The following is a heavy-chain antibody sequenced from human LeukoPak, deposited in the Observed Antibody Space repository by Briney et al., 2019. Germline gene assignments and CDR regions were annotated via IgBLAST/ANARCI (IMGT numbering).Heavy chain of an antibody. J-gene: IGHJ4*02. CDR2: ISYDGSNK. CDR1: GFTFSNYA. Sequence: GGSLRLSCAASGFTFSNYAMSWVRQAPGKGLEWVAVISYDGSNKYYADSVKGRFTISRDNSKNTLYLQMNSLRAEDTAVYYCAREGWLQSYFDYWGQGTLVTVSS. D-gene: IGHD5-24*01. V-gene: IGHV3-30-3*01. CDR3: AREGWLQSYFDY.